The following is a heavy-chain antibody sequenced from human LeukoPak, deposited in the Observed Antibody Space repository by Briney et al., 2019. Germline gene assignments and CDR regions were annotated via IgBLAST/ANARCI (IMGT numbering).Heavy chain of an antibody. CDR1: GGSISSGGYC. CDR3: ARDRRLVVAATPVDDYYYGMDV. J-gene: IGHJ6*04. D-gene: IGHD2-15*01. Sequence: SQTLSLTCTVSGGSISSGGYCWSWIRQHPGKGLEWIGYIYYSGSTYYNPSLKSRVTISVDTSKNQFSLKLSSVTAADTAVYYCARDRRLVVAATPVDDYYYGMDVWGKGTTVTVSS. CDR2: IYYSGST. V-gene: IGHV4-31*03.